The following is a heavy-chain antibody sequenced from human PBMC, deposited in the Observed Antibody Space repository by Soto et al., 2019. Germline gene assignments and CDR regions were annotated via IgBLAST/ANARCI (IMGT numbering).Heavy chain of an antibody. V-gene: IGHV1-69*13. Sequence: VASVKVSCKASGGTFSSYAISWVRQAPGQGLEWMGGIIPIFGTANYAQKFQGRVTITADESTSTAYMELSSLRSEDTAVYYCARAGATEGAFDIWGQGTMVTVSS. CDR1: GGTFSSYA. D-gene: IGHD3-10*01. CDR3: ARAGATEGAFDI. J-gene: IGHJ3*02. CDR2: IIPIFGTA.